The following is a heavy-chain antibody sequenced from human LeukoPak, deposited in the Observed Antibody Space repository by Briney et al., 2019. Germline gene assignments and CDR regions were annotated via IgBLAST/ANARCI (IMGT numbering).Heavy chain of an antibody. J-gene: IGHJ4*02. D-gene: IGHD1-26*01. CDR1: GFTFSSYA. V-gene: IGHV3-23*01. CDR3: AKGGKWDVTPFDY. Sequence: GRSLRLSCAASGFTFSSYAMHWVRQAPGKGLEWVSTISGGGGSTYYADSVKGRFTISRDNSKNTLYLQVNSLRAEDTAVYYCAKGGKWDVTPFDYWGQGTLVTVSS. CDR2: ISGGGGST.